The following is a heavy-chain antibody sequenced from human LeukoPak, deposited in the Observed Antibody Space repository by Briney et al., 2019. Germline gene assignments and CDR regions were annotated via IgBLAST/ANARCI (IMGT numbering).Heavy chain of an antibody. V-gene: IGHV3-11*01. Sequence: GGSLRLSCAASEFSVGSNYMTWIRQAPGKGLEWVSYISSSGSTMYYTDSVKGRLTISRDNAKDSLYLQMNSLRAEDTAVYYCARDPGSGYEEHFDYWGQGTLVTVSS. D-gene: IGHD5-12*01. CDR1: EFSVGSNY. CDR2: ISSSGSTM. J-gene: IGHJ4*02. CDR3: ARDPGSGYEEHFDY.